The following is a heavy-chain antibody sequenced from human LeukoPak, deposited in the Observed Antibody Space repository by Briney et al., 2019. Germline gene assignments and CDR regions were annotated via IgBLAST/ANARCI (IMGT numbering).Heavy chain of an antibody. D-gene: IGHD2-15*01. Sequence: SETLSLTCAVYGGSFSGYYWSWIRQPPGKGLEWIGEINHSGSTNYNPSLKSRVTISVDTSKNQFSLKLSSVTAADTAVYYCARDSGEYYFDYWGQGTLVTVSS. CDR2: INHSGST. CDR3: ARDSGEYYFDY. J-gene: IGHJ4*02. V-gene: IGHV4-34*01. CDR1: GGSFSGYY.